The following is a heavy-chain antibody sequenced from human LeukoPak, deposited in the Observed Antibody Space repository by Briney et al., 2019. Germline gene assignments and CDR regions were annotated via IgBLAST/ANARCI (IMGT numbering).Heavy chain of an antibody. D-gene: IGHD4-17*01. V-gene: IGHV3-23*01. CDR2: ISGSGAGK. CDR1: GFTFSTYA. Sequence: GGSLRLSCAASGFTFSTYAMTWVRQAPGKGLEWVSSISGSGAGKFYAAPVRGRFTTSRDNSKNTLYVRMNSLRAEDTAVYYCAKAAYGDYAGAFDIWGQGTMVIVSS. CDR3: AKAAYGDYAGAFDI. J-gene: IGHJ3*02.